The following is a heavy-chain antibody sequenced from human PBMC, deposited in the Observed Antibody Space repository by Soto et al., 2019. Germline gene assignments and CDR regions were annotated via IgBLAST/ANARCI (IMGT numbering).Heavy chain of an antibody. CDR3: ARYHKRGYCSGGSCYSPTLDY. Sequence: GGSLRLSCAASGFTFSSYSMNWVRQAPGKGLEWVSSISSSSSYIYYADSVKGRFTISRDNAKNSLYLQMNSLRAEDTAVYYCARYHKRGYCSGGSCYSPTLDYWGQGTLVTVSS. CDR2: ISSSSSYI. J-gene: IGHJ4*02. D-gene: IGHD2-15*01. CDR1: GFTFSSYS. V-gene: IGHV3-21*01.